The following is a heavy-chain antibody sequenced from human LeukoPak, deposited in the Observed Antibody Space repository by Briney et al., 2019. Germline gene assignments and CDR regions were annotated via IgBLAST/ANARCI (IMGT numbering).Heavy chain of an antibody. V-gene: IGHV3-33*01. CDR2: IWYDGSNK. D-gene: IGHD6-13*01. J-gene: IGHJ4*02. CDR1: GFTFSSYG. CDR3: ARDFRYSGSGYGWGLFDY. Sequence: GGSLRLSCAASGFTFSSYGMHWVRQAPGKGLEWVAVIWYDGSNKYYADSVKGRFTISRDNSKNAWSLQMNSVRAEDSAGYYGARDFRYSGSGYGWGLFDYWGQGTLVTGSS.